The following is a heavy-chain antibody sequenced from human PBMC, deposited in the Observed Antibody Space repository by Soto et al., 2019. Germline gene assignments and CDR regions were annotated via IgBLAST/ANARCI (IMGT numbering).Heavy chain of an antibody. CDR3: ARVGILRRGPFFYNWFDP. CDR1: GGSISSGGYY. CDR2: IYYSGST. J-gene: IGHJ5*02. Sequence: PSETLSLTCTVSGGSISSGGYYWSWIRQHPGKGLEWIGYIYYSGSTYYNPSLKSRVTISVDTSKNQFSLKLSSVTAADTAVYYCARVGILRRGPFFYNWFDPWGQGTLVTVSS. V-gene: IGHV4-31*03.